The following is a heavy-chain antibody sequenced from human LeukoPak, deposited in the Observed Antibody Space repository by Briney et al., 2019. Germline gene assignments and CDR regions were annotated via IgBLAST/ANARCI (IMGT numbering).Heavy chain of an antibody. Sequence: SETLSLTCTVSGGSISSYYWSWIRQPPGKGLEWIGYIYYSGSTNYNPSLKSRVTISVDTSKNQFSLRLSSVTAADTAVYYCARYRLYAYYFDYWGQGTLVTVSS. D-gene: IGHD2-8*01. CDR2: IYYSGST. V-gene: IGHV4-59*01. J-gene: IGHJ4*02. CDR1: GGSISSYY. CDR3: ARYRLYAYYFDY.